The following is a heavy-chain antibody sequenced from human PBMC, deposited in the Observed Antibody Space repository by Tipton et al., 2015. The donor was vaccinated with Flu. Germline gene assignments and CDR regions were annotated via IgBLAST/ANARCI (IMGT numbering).Heavy chain of an antibody. D-gene: IGHD4-11*01. J-gene: IGHJ5*02. CDR2: INHSGGT. CDR1: GGSFSGFY. CDR3: ARRTFSNYVSEPKNWFDV. V-gene: IGHV4-34*01. Sequence: TLSLTCAVVGGSFSGFYGSWIRQPPGRGLEWIGEINHSGGTNYNPSLKSRVTISVDTSKNQFSLKLTSVTAADTAVYFCARRTFSNYVSEPKNWFDVWGQGTLVTVSS.